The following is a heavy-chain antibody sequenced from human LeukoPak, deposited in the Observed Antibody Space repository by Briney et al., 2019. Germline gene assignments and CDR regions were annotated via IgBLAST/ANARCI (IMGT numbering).Heavy chain of an antibody. D-gene: IGHD3-10*01. J-gene: IGHJ4*02. Sequence: SETLSLTCAVYGGSFRGYYWSWIRQPPGKGLEWIGEINHSGSTDYNPSLKSRVTISVDTSKNQFSLNLSSVTAADTAVYYCARLPITMVRGVILDLFDYWGQGTLVTVSS. CDR2: INHSGST. CDR3: ARLPITMVRGVILDLFDY. V-gene: IGHV4-34*01. CDR1: GGSFRGYY.